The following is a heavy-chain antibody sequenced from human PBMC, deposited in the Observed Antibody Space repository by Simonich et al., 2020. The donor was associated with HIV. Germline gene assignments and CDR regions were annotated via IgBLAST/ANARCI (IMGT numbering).Heavy chain of an antibody. CDR3: ARARIAATGTEYFQY. V-gene: IGHV1-2*02. Sequence: QVQLEQSGAEVKKPGASVKVSCKASGYTFTGYFIHWVRQAPGQGLEWMGWINPNSGGTNYAQKFQGRVTMTRDTSINTGYMELSRLRSDDTAIYYCARARIAATGTEYFQYWGQGTLVTVSS. CDR1: GYTFTGYF. CDR2: INPNSGGT. J-gene: IGHJ1*01. D-gene: IGHD6-13*01.